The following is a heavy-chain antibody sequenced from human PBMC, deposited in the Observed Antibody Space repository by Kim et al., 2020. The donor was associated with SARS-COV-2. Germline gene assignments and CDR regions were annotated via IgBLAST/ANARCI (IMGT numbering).Heavy chain of an antibody. CDR3: ATSENYYDSSGYYYDY. CDR2: FDPEDGET. Sequence: ASVKVSCKVSGYTLTELSMHWVRQAPGKGLEWMGGFDPEDGETIYAQKFQGRVTMTEDTSTDTAYMELSSLRSEDTAVYYCATSENYYDSSGYYYDYWGLGTLVTVSS. CDR1: GYTLTELS. J-gene: IGHJ4*02. D-gene: IGHD3-22*01. V-gene: IGHV1-24*01.